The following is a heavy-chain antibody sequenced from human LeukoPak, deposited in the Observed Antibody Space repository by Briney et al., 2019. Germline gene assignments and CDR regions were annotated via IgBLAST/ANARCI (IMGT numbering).Heavy chain of an antibody. Sequence: GASVKVSCKASGYTFTSYGISWVRQAPGQGLEWMGWISAYNGNTNYAQKLQGRVTMTTDTSTSTAYMELRSLRSDDTAVYYCARVIWYSSGWPDALDIWGQGTMVTVSS. CDR1: GYTFTSYG. J-gene: IGHJ3*02. CDR2: ISAYNGNT. CDR3: ARVIWYSSGWPDALDI. D-gene: IGHD6-19*01. V-gene: IGHV1-18*01.